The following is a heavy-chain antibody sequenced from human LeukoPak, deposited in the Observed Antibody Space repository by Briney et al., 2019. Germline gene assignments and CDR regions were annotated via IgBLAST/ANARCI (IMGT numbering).Heavy chain of an antibody. CDR1: GYTFTSYW. V-gene: IGHV1-46*01. J-gene: IGHJ4*02. CDR2: INPDGGST. CDR3: VRAPRNSSTMLDF. Sequence: ASVKDSCKASGYTFTSYWIQWVRQAPGQGLEWMGLINPDGGSTAYAHRFQGRVVMTRDTSTSTAYMDLSSLRSEDTAVYHCVRAPRNSSTMLDFWGQGTLVTISS. D-gene: IGHD6-13*01.